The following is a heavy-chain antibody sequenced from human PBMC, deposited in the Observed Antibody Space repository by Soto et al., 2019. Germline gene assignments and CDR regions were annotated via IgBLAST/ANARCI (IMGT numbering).Heavy chain of an antibody. D-gene: IGHD6-6*01. Sequence: QVQLVQSGAEVKKPGASVKVYFKASGYTFTDYGISWVRQAPGQELECMGWIHTYNGNTNYAQKVQRRLTMTTDSSTSTAYMELRSLRSADTAVYYCARHAQYSNRWPPIDYWGQGTLVTVSS. CDR3: ARHAQYSNRWPPIDY. V-gene: IGHV1-18*01. J-gene: IGHJ4*02. CDR1: GYTFTDYG. CDR2: IHTYNGNT.